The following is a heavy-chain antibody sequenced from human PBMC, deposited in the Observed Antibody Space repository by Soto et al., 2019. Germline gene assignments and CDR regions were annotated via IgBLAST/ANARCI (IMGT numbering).Heavy chain of an antibody. D-gene: IGHD1-1*01. V-gene: IGHV4-59*01. Sequence: SETLSLTCTVSGASIGTYYWSWIRQPPGKGLEWIGYIYYSGSANYNPSLKSRVTTSVDTPKNQFSLKLTSVTAADTAVYYCARVSPTWNYYFDSWGQGILVTVSS. J-gene: IGHJ4*02. CDR1: GASIGTYY. CDR3: ARVSPTWNYYFDS. CDR2: IYYSGSA.